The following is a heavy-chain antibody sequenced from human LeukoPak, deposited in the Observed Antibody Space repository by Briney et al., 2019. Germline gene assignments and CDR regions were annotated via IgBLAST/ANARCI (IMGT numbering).Heavy chain of an antibody. J-gene: IGHJ3*02. CDR2: ISSSSSTI. Sequence: GGSLRLSCAASGFTFSSYSMTWVRQAPGKGLEWVSYISSSSSTIYYADSVKGRFTISRDNAKNSLYLQMNSLRAEDTAVYYCARDPTHYDILTGYYDDAFDIWGQGTMVTVSS. D-gene: IGHD3-9*01. V-gene: IGHV3-48*01. CDR3: ARDPTHYDILTGYYDDAFDI. CDR1: GFTFSSYS.